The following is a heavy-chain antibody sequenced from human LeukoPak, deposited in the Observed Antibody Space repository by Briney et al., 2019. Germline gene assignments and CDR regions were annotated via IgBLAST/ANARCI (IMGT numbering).Heavy chain of an antibody. J-gene: IGHJ4*02. CDR2: INHNNGGT. V-gene: IGHV1-2*02. Sequence: ASVTVSCKPSGDTLTGYYMHWVGEAPGQGVEWMGWINHNNGGTNYAQKFRGRDTTTRDTSISTAYMELSRLRSDDTVVYYCVNENWNFGYWGQGTLVTVSS. D-gene: IGHD1-1*01. CDR3: VNENWNFGY. CDR1: GDTLTGYY.